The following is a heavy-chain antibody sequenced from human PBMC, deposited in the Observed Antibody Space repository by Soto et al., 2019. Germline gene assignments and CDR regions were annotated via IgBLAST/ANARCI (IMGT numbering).Heavy chain of an antibody. J-gene: IGHJ4*02. CDR2: IYWDDDK. CDR3: AHRVLRTVFGLVTTTAIYFDF. Sequence: QITLNEYGTTQVKPRQTLTLTCTFSGFSLTTSGVGVGWIRQYPGTAPEWLALIYWDDDKRYSPSLKSRLTITNDTSKNQVVLTMADLDPADTATYYCAHRVLRTVFGLVTTTAIYFDFWGQGTPVAVSS. D-gene: IGHD3-3*01. CDR1: GFSLTTSGVG. V-gene: IGHV2-5*02.